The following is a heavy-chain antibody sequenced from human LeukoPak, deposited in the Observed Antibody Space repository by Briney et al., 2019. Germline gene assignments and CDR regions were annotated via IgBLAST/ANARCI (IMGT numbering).Heavy chain of an antibody. V-gene: IGHV3-23*01. J-gene: IGHJ4*02. CDR3: VRDHGSQHSGTWYVFDY. CDR2: INELGHT. D-gene: IGHD6-13*01. CDR1: GFTFNHYA. Sequence: GRSLRLSCAASGFTFNHYAMTWVRQAPGKGLVWVSSINELGHTFYGDSVRGRFTISRDNSKNTVFLQMNSLRGDDTAEYFCVRDHGSQHSGTWYVFDYWGRGTLVTVSS.